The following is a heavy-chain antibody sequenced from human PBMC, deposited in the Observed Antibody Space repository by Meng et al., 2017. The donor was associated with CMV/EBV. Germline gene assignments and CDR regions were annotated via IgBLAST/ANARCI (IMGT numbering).Heavy chain of an antibody. CDR3: ARSYEFWSGYYFDY. CDR1: GGSISSSSYY. Sequence: GSLRPSCTVSGGSISSSSYYWGWIRQPPGKGLEWIGSINYSGRTYYNLSLKSRVTISVDTSKNQVSLKLSSVTAADTAVYYCARSYEFWSGYYFDYWGQGTLVTVSS. D-gene: IGHD3-3*01. J-gene: IGHJ4*02. V-gene: IGHV4-39*01. CDR2: INYSGRT.